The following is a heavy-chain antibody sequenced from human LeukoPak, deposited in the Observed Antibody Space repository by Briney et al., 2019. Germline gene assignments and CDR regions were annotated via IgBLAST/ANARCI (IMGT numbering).Heavy chain of an antibody. Sequence: GGSLRLSCAASGFTFSNYWMHWVRQTPGKGLVWVSRINNDGSTTSYADSVKGRFTISRDNAKNSLYLQMNSLRAEDTAVYYCAELGITMIGGVWGKGTTVTISS. CDR1: GFTFSNYW. CDR2: INNDGSTT. D-gene: IGHD3-10*02. V-gene: IGHV3-74*01. J-gene: IGHJ6*04. CDR3: AELGITMIGGV.